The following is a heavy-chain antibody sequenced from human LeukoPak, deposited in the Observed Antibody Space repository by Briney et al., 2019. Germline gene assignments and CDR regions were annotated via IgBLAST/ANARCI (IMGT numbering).Heavy chain of an antibody. CDR2: ISGNGVYT. CDR1: GFTASNYA. Sequence: GGSLRLSCEASGFTASNYAMSWVRQAPGKGLEWVSTISGNGVYTYYADSVKGRFTISRDNSKNTLYLQMNNLRAEDTAIYYCAKKWGVGTTTLDYFDYWGQGTLVTVSS. J-gene: IGHJ4*02. D-gene: IGHD1-26*01. V-gene: IGHV3-23*01. CDR3: AKKWGVGTTTLDYFDY.